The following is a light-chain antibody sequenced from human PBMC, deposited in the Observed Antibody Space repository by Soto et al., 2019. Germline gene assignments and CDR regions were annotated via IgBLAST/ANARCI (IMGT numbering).Light chain of an antibody. CDR2: DTS. J-gene: IGKJ4*01. CDR3: QQRSNRLT. CDR1: QSVGSY. Sequence: EIVLTQSPATLSLSPGERATLSCRASQSVGSYLAWYQQKPGQAPRLLIYDTSNRATGIPARFSGSGSGTDFTLTISRLEPEDFAVYYCQQRSNRLTFGGGTKVVIK. V-gene: IGKV3-11*01.